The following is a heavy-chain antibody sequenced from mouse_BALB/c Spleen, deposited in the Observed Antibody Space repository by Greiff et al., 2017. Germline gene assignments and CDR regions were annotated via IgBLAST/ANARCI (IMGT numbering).Heavy chain of an antibody. CDR1: GFAFSSYD. V-gene: IGHV5-12-1*01. CDR3: ARPHNYGGMDY. D-gene: IGHD1-2*01. CDR2: ISSGGGST. J-gene: IGHJ4*01. Sequence: EVQRVESGGGLVKPGGSLKLSCAASGFAFSSYDMSWVRQTPEKRLEWVAYISSGGGSTYYPDTVKGRFTISRDNAKNTLYLQMSSLKSEDTAMYYCARPHNYGGMDYWGQGTSVTVSS.